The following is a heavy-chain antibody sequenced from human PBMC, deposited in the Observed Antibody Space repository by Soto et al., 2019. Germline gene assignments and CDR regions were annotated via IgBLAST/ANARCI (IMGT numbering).Heavy chain of an antibody. V-gene: IGHV3-23*01. J-gene: IGHJ3*02. Sequence: PGGSLRPSCAASGFTFSSYAMSWVRQAPGKGLEWVSGVSGSGGSTYCVDSVKGRFTISRDNSKNTLYLQMNSLRAEDTAVYYCAKDFGYNYGYDAFDIWGQGTMVTVSS. D-gene: IGHD5-18*01. CDR1: GFTFSSYA. CDR2: VSGSGGST. CDR3: AKDFGYNYGYDAFDI.